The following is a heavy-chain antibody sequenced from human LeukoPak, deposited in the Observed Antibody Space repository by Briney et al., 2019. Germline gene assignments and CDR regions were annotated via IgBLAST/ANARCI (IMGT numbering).Heavy chain of an antibody. D-gene: IGHD5-18*01. V-gene: IGHV4-39*07. CDR1: GGSISSSSYY. J-gene: IGHJ4*02. CDR2: IYYSGST. Sequence: SETLSLTCTVSGGSISSSSYYWGWIRQPPGKGLEWIGSIYYSGSTYYNPSLKSRVTISVDTSKNQFSLKLSSVTAADTAVYYCARGPRGYSYGLNDYWGQGTLVTVSS. CDR3: ARGPRGYSYGLNDY.